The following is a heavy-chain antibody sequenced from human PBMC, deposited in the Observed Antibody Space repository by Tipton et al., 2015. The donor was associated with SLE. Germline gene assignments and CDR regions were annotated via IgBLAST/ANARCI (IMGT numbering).Heavy chain of an antibody. D-gene: IGHD3-9*01. CDR3: ARATGSRYAYYFAY. CDR1: GGSISSYY. J-gene: IGHJ4*02. CDR2: GYYSGST. Sequence: TLSLTCTVSGGSISSYYWSWIRQAPRKGLEWIGYGYYSGSTNYNPSLKSRVTISVDTSKNQFSLKLTSVTAADTAVYYCARATGSRYAYYFAYWGQGALVTVSS. V-gene: IGHV4-59*01.